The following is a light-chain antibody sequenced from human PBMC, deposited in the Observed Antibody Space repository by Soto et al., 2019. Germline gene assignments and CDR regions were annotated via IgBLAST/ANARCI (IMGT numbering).Light chain of an antibody. V-gene: IGKV1-5*03. CDR1: QSISGW. Sequence: DTQMTQSPSTLSASGRNRVIITCLASQSISGWLAWYQHKPGIAPKLLIYKASSLESGVPSRFSGSGAGTEFTLTFSSLQPDDFATYYCQDFNSYPWACGQGTKVDIK. J-gene: IGKJ1*01. CDR3: QDFNSYPWA. CDR2: KAS.